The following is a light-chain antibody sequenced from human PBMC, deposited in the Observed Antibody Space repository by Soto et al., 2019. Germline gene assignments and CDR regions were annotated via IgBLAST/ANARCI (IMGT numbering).Light chain of an antibody. CDR1: QSVSTY. CDR3: QQRAYWPAT. CDR2: DAS. V-gene: IGKV3-11*01. J-gene: IGKJ3*01. Sequence: EIVLPKSTAPLSLSPGERSILSCMASQSVSTYLAWYQQKPGQAPRLLIFDASNRATGIPARFSGSGSGTDFTLTISSLEPEDFAVYYCQQRAYWPATFCPGTKVDI.